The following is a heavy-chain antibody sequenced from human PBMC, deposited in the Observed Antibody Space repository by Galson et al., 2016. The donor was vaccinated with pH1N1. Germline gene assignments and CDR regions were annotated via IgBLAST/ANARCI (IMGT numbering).Heavy chain of an antibody. V-gene: IGHV1-69*13. D-gene: IGHD3-22*01. CDR1: GGTFGSFG. J-gene: IGHJ2*01. Sequence: SVKVSCKASGGTFGSFGINWVRQAPGQGLEWMGGIIPISNTAKYARNFQGRVTITADESTTTAYMELSSLRSDDTAVYFCARQDYYDTDLSYWYFDLWGRGTLLTVSS. CDR2: IIPISNTA. CDR3: ARQDYYDTDLSYWYFDL.